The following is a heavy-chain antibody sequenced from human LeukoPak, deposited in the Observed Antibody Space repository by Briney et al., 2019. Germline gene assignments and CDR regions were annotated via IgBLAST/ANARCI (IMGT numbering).Heavy chain of an antibody. V-gene: IGHV1-46*01. CDR3: ARPVTTGPIGYFQH. J-gene: IGHJ1*01. D-gene: IGHD4-17*01. CDR2: INPSGGST. CDR1: GYTLTELS. Sequence: ASVKVSCKVSGYTLTELSMHWVRQAPGQGLEWMGIINPSGGSTSYAQKFQGRVTMTRDTSTSTVYMELSSLRSEDTAVYYCARPVTTGPIGYFQHWGQGTLVTVSS.